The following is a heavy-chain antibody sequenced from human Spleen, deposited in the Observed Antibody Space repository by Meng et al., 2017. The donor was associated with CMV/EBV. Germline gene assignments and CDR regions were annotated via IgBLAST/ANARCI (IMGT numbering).Heavy chain of an antibody. CDR2: IRYDGSNK. V-gene: IGHV3-30*02. J-gene: IGHJ6*02. Sequence: GESLKISCAASGFTFSSYGMHWVRQAPGKGLEWVAFIRYDGSNKYYADSVKGRFTISRDNSKNTLYLQMNSLRAEDTAVYFCARGEYCSNSDRYLYYFYGMDVWGQGTTVTVSS. CDR3: ARGEYCSNSDRYLYYFYGMDV. D-gene: IGHD2-2*01. CDR1: GFTFSSYG.